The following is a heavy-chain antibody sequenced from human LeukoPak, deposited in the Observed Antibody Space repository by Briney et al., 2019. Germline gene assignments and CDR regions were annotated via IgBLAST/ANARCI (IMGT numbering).Heavy chain of an antibody. D-gene: IGHD3-3*01. CDR1: GGSISSGGYY. Sequence: SETLSLTCTVSGGSISSGGYYWSWIRQPPGKGLEWIGYIYHSGSTYYNPSLKSRVTISVDTSKNQFSLKLSSVTAADTAVYYCARTGDYDFWSGYSHWGKGTTVTVSS. V-gene: IGHV4-30-2*01. CDR3: ARTGDYDFWSGYSH. CDR2: IYHSGST. J-gene: IGHJ6*04.